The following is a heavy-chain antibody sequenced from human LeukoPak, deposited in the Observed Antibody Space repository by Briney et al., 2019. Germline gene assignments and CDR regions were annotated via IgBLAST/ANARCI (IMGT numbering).Heavy chain of an antibody. D-gene: IGHD2-2*01. CDR3: ANYCSSTSCLGWFDP. V-gene: IGHV1-2*02. J-gene: IGHJ5*02. CDR2: INPISGGT. Sequence: ASVKVSCKASGYTFTGYYIHLVRQAPGQRLEWMGWINPISGGTNYAQKFQGRVTMTRDTSISTAYMELSRLRSDDTAVYYCANYCSSTSCLGWFDPWGQGTLVTVSS. CDR1: GYTFTGYY.